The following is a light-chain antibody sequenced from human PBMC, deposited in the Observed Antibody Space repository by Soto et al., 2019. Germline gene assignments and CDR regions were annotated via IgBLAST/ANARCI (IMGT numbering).Light chain of an antibody. J-gene: IGLJ3*02. CDR1: NNDVGAYNF. CDR3: TSYTTSNTWV. Sequence: QSALTQPASVSGSPGQSITISCTGTNNDVGAYNFVSWYQQHPGTVPKLLLYEVTKRPSGVSNRFSGSKSGNTASLTISGLQAEDEADYYFTSYTTSNTWVFGGGTKLTVL. CDR2: EVT. V-gene: IGLV2-14*01.